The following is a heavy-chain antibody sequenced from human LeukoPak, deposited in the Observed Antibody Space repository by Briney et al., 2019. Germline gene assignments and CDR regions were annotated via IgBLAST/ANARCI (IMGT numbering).Heavy chain of an antibody. V-gene: IGHV4-34*01. CDR3: ARSYDTSGYYYYFDY. CDR1: AGSFSGYY. CDR2: INHSGST. J-gene: IGHJ4*02. Sequence: KPSETLSLTCAVYAGSFSGYYWSWIRQPPGKGLEWIGEINHSGSTNYNPSLKSRVTISVDTSKNQFSLRLTSVTAADTAVYYCARSYDTSGYYYYFDYWGQGTLVTVSS. D-gene: IGHD3-22*01.